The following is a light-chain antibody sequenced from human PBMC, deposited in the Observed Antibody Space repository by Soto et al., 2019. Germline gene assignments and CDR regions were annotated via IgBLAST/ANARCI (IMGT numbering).Light chain of an antibody. J-gene: IGKJ4*01. Sequence: DIQMTQSPSSLSASVGDRVTITCRASQSISTYLSWYHQEPGKAPKLLIYAASSLQSGVPSRFSGSGSGTDFTLTISSLQPEDFATYYCLQTYSAPLSVGGGTKVDIK. CDR2: AAS. CDR3: LQTYSAPLS. V-gene: IGKV1-39*01. CDR1: QSISTY.